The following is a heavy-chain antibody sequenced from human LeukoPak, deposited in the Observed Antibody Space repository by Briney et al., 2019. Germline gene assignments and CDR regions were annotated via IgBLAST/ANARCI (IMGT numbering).Heavy chain of an antibody. D-gene: IGHD2-2*01. J-gene: IGHJ6*02. CDR2: INHSGST. Sequence: SETLSLTCAVYGGSFSGYYWSWIRQPPGKGLEWIGEINHSGSTNYNPSLKSRVTISVDTSKNQFSLKLSSVTAADTAVYYCARGLFAAIANYYYYGMDVWGQGTTVTVSS. V-gene: IGHV4-34*01. CDR1: GGSFSGYY. CDR3: ARGLFAAIANYYYYGMDV.